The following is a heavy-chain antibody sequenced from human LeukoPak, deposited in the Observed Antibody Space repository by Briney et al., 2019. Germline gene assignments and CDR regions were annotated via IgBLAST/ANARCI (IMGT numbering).Heavy chain of an antibody. CDR2: ITTSGDTT. J-gene: IGHJ5*02. CDR1: GFTFTNYA. Sequence: GGSLRLSCEASGFTFTNYAMTWVRQAPGKGLEWVSSITTSGDTTYYADSVKGRFTISRDNSKNTVSLQMSSLRAEDTAVYYCATDIVVVTATPPAHNWFDPWGQGTLVTVSS. V-gene: IGHV3-23*01. D-gene: IGHD2-21*02. CDR3: ATDIVVVTATPPAHNWFDP.